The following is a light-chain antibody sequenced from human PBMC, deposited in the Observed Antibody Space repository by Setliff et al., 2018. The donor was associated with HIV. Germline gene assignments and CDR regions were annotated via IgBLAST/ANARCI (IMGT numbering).Light chain of an antibody. Sequence: EIVMTQSPATLSVSPGERATLSCRASQSVSSSLAWYQQKPGQAPRLLIYGASTRATGIPARFSGSGSGTEFTLTISSMQSEDFAVYSCQQYNDWPKTVGQGTKVDIK. J-gene: IGKJ2*01. CDR1: QSVSSS. V-gene: IGKV3-15*01. CDR3: QQYNDWPKT. CDR2: GAS.